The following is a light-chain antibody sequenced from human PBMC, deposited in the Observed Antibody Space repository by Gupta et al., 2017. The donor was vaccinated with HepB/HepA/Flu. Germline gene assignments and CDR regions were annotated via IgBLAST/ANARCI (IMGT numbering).Light chain of an antibody. J-gene: IGKJ4*01. CDR2: DAS. CDR3: QQYDNRLGLT. V-gene: IGKV1-33*01. Sequence: DIQMTQSPSSLSASVGDRVTITCQASQDISNYLNWYQQKPGKAPKLLLYDASNLETGVPSRFSGSGSGTDFTFPISSLQPEDIATYYCQQYDNRLGLTFGGGTKVDIK. CDR1: QDISNY.